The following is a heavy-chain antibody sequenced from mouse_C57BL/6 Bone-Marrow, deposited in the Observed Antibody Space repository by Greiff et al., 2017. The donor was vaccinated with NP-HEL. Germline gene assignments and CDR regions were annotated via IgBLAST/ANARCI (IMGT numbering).Heavy chain of an antibody. V-gene: IGHV1-55*01. CDR1: GYTFTSYW. CDR2: IYPGSGST. D-gene: IGHD1-1*02. Sequence: QVQLQQPGAELVKPGASVKMSCKASGYTFTSYWITWVKQRPGQGLEWIGGIYPGSGSTNYNEKFKSKATLTVDTHSSTAYMQLSSLTSEDSAVYYCAIWGLGRLYWYFDVWGTGTTVTVSS. J-gene: IGHJ1*03. CDR3: AIWGLGRLYWYFDV.